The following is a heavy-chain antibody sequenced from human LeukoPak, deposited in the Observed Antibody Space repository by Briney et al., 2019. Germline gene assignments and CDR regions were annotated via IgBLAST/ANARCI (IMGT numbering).Heavy chain of an antibody. CDR3: ARESTDYDFRSGYYFPRWFDP. Sequence: SETLSLTCTVSGGSISSYYWSWIRQPPGKGLEWIGYIYYSGSTNYNPSLKSRVTISVDTSKNQFSLKLSSVTAADTAVYYCARESTDYDFRSGYYFPRWFDPWGQGTLVTVSS. D-gene: IGHD3-3*01. CDR1: GGSISSYY. V-gene: IGHV4-59*01. J-gene: IGHJ5*02. CDR2: IYYSGST.